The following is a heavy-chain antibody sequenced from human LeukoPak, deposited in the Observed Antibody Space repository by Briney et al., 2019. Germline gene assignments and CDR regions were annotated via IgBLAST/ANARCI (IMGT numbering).Heavy chain of an antibody. V-gene: IGHV1-18*01. CDR2: ISAYNGNT. Sequence: GASVTVSCTASGYTFTSYGISWVRQAPGQGLEWMGWISAYNGNTNYAQKLQGRVTMTTDTSTSTAYMELRSLRSDDTAVYYCARAYFLGSRANWFDPWGQGTLVTVSS. CDR1: GYTFTSYG. D-gene: IGHD3-16*01. J-gene: IGHJ5*02. CDR3: ARAYFLGSRANWFDP.